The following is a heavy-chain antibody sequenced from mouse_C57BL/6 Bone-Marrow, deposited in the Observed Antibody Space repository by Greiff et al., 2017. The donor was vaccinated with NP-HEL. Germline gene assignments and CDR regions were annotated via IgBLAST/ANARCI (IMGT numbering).Heavy chain of an antibody. D-gene: IGHD3-1*01. V-gene: IGHV5-15*01. Sequence: EVKLMESGGGLVQPGGSLKLSCAASGFTFSDYGMAWVRQAPRKGPEWVAFISNLAYSIYYADTVTGRFTISRENAKNTLYLEMSSLRSEDTAMDYCARRALSYAMDYWGQGTSVTVSS. CDR3: ARRALSYAMDY. CDR1: GFTFSDYG. J-gene: IGHJ4*01. CDR2: ISNLAYSI.